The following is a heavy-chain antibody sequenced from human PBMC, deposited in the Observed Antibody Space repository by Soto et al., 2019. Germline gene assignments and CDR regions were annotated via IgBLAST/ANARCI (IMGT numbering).Heavy chain of an antibody. CDR3: ARGGGVGVAGSAAFDM. J-gene: IGHJ3*02. V-gene: IGHV1-2*02. CDR2: INPATGAA. D-gene: IGHD3-3*01. CDR1: GYPVTAYY. Sequence: QLHLVQSGAVVKKPGASVTVSCSASGYPVTAYYMHWVRQAPGRGLEGMGGINPATGAAKCTQTFQGRVTMARDTSTSTVFMELSGLTSEDTAVFYCARGGGVGVAGSAAFDMWGQGTLVTVSS.